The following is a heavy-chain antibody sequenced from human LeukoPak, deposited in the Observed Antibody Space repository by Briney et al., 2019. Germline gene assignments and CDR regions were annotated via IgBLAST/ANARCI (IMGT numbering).Heavy chain of an antibody. J-gene: IGHJ6*02. CDR1: GCTFTRYY. CDR2: INPNSGGT. Sequence: ASLKGSCKASGCTFTRYYMHWVRQAPGQRLEWMGWINPNSGGTNYAQKFQGRVTMTRDTSISTAYMELSRLRSDDTAVYYCARDDDGMDVWGQGTTVTVSS. V-gene: IGHV1-2*02. CDR3: ARDDDGMDV.